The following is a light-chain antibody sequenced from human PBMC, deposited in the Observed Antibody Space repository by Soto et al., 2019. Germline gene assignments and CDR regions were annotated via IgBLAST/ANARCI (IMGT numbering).Light chain of an antibody. CDR1: SSDVGKYDY. V-gene: IGLV2-14*01. Sequence: QSVLTQPPSASGSPGQSVTISCTGTSSDVGKYDYVSWFQHHPGKAPKLMIYEVSNRPSGVSNRFSGSKSGNTASLTISGLQAEDEADYYCSSYTSSSTYVFGTGTKVTVL. CDR2: EVS. J-gene: IGLJ1*01. CDR3: SSYTSSSTYV.